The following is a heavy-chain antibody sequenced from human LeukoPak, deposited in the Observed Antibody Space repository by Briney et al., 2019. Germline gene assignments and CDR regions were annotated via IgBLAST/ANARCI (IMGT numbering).Heavy chain of an antibody. CDR2: INPNSGDT. D-gene: IGHD5-12*01. V-gene: IGHV1-2*02. Sequence: ASVKVSCKASGYTLIGYYLHWVRQAPGQGLEWMGWINPNSGDTDSPQKFQGRVTMTRDTSISTAYMELSRLKSDDTAVYYCARGGPIVATIFRAFDIWGQGTMVTVSS. J-gene: IGHJ3*02. CDR1: GYTLIGYY. CDR3: ARGGPIVATIFRAFDI.